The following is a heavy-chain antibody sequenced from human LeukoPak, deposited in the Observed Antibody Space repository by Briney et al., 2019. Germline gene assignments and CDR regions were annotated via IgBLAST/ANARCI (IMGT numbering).Heavy chain of an antibody. CDR2: IRSKANSYAT. Sequence: PGGFLRLSCAASGFTFSGSAMHWVRQASGKGLEWVGRIRSKANSYATAYAASVKGRFTISRDDSKNTAYLQMNSLKTEDTAVYYCTSHDYYDSSGFLPLDYWGQGTLVTVSS. CDR1: GFTFSGSA. V-gene: IGHV3-73*01. CDR3: TSHDYYDSSGFLPLDY. D-gene: IGHD3-22*01. J-gene: IGHJ4*02.